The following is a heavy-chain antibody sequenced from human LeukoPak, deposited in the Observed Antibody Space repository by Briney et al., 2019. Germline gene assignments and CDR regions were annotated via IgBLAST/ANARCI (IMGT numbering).Heavy chain of an antibody. D-gene: IGHD5-12*01. V-gene: IGHV4-31*03. CDR1: GGSISSGGYY. CDR2: IYYSGST. Sequence: SQTLSLTCTVSGGSISSGGYYWSWIRQHPGKGLEWIGYIYYSGSTYYNPSLKSRVTISVDTSKNQFSLKLSSVTAADTAVCYCARGKVATTIDYWGQGTLVTVSS. J-gene: IGHJ4*02. CDR3: ARGKVATTIDY.